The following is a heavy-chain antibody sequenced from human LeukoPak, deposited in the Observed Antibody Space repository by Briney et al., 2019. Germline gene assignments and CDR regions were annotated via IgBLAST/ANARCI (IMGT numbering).Heavy chain of an antibody. J-gene: IGHJ4*02. Sequence: PSETLSLTCTVSGGSISSYYWSWIRQPPGKGLEWIGYIYYSGSTNYNPSLKSRVTISVDTSKNQFSLKLSSVTAADTAVYYCARAQLLYYCFDYWGQGTLVTVSS. D-gene: IGHD2-2*02. CDR3: ARAQLLYYCFDY. CDR1: GGSISSYY. CDR2: IYYSGST. V-gene: IGHV4-59*01.